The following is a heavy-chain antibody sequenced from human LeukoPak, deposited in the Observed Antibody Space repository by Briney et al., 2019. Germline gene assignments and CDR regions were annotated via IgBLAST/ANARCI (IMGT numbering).Heavy chain of an antibody. CDR1: GFNFSSHS. CDR2: IISSGSYI. J-gene: IGHJ4*02. V-gene: IGHV3-21*01. Sequence: NPGGSLRLSCAASGFNFSSHSMNWVRQAPGKGLEWVSSIISSGSYIYYADSVKGRFTISRDNAKNSLFLQMNSLRAEDTAVYYCTRDFGGYCSGGSCYSGWSDYWGQGTLVTASS. D-gene: IGHD2-15*01. CDR3: TRDFGGYCSGGSCYSGWSDY.